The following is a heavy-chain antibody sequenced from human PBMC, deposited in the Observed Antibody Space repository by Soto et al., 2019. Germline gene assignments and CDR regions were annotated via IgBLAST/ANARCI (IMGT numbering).Heavy chain of an antibody. V-gene: IGHV4-34*01. CDR3: ARVPPGPRYFHH. J-gene: IGHJ1*01. CDR2: ISQDGST. CDR1: GGSLSGYY. Sequence: QVQLQQWGAGLLKPSETLSLTCAIYGGSLSGYYWSWLRQTPRKGLEWIGEISQDGSTFYNPSLRSRVIILVDTSKNQFSLNLTSVTAADTAVYYCARVPPGPRYFHHWDQGTLVTVSS.